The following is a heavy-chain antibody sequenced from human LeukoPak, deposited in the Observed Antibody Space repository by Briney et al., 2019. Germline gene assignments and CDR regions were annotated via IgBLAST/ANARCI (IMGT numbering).Heavy chain of an antibody. CDR1: GFTFSSYA. V-gene: IGHV3-72*01. Sequence: GGSLRLSCAASGFTFSSYAMSWVRQAPGKGLEWVGRNRNKANNYTPEYAASVKGRFTISRDDSKNSLYLQMNSLKTEDTAVYYCARRGRDSDGYAHGYDFWGQGTLVTVSS. CDR3: ARRGRDSDGYAHGYDF. D-gene: IGHD3-22*01. CDR2: NRNKANNYTP. J-gene: IGHJ4*02.